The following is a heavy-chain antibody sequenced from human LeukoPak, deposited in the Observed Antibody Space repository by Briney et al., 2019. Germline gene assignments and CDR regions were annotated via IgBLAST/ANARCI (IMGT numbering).Heavy chain of an antibody. Sequence: TSETLSLTCTVSGGSINGYYCSWIRQPPGKGLEWIGYINFSGSTKSNSALESRVTISMDTSKNQFSLKLNSVTAADTAVYYCTRGGSADPFEHWGQGTLVTVSS. CDR1: GGSINGYY. D-gene: IGHD1-26*01. J-gene: IGHJ4*02. V-gene: IGHV4-59*08. CDR2: INFSGST. CDR3: TRGGSADPFEH.